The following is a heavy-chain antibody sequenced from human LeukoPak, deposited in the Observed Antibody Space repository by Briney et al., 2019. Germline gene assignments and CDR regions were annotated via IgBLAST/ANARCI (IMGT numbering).Heavy chain of an antibody. Sequence: SETLSPTCTVSGSSISSAYYWDWIRQPPGKGLEWIGNIYETGSTYYNPSLMSRVTISIDTSKNRFSLKLSSVTAADTAVYYCAKSNGYGLVDIWGQGTMVTVSS. CDR3: AKSNGYGLVDI. J-gene: IGHJ3*02. CDR2: IYETGST. D-gene: IGHD3-10*01. V-gene: IGHV4-38-2*02. CDR1: GSSISSAYY.